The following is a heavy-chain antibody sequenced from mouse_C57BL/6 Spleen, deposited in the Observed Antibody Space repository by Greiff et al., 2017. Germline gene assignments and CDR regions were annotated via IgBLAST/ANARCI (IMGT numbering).Heavy chain of an antibody. V-gene: IGHV1-15*01. CDR2: IDPETGGT. CDR1: GYTFTDYE. Sequence: VKLLESGAELVRPGASVTLSCKASGYTFTDYEMHWVKQTPVHGLEWIGAIDPETGGTAYNQKFKGKAILTADKSSSTACMELRSLTSEDSAVYYCTRSTPYGSRAPFAYWGQGTLVTVSA. CDR3: TRSTPYGSRAPFAY. D-gene: IGHD1-1*01. J-gene: IGHJ3*01.